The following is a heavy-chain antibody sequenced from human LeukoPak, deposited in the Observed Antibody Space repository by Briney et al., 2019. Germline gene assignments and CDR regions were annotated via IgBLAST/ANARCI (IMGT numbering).Heavy chain of an antibody. CDR2: ISGDGTAR. J-gene: IGHJ5*02. CDR3: VRGRGSYGWFDP. Sequence: GGSLRLSCAASGFTSSSYWMHWVRQVPGKGLVWVSRISGDGTARNYADSVKGRFTISRDDAKNTVDLQMNSLRGEDTAVYYCVRGRGSYGWFDPWGQRTLVTVSS. V-gene: IGHV3-74*01. D-gene: IGHD3-10*01. CDR1: GFTSSSYW.